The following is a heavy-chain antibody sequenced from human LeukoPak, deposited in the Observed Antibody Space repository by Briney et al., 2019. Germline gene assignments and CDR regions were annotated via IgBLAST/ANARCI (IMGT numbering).Heavy chain of an antibody. CDR3: ARDYAGSPDY. V-gene: IGHV3-74*03. CDR1: GFTFSTYW. Sequence: GGSLRLSCTASGFTFSTYWINWVRQSPGKGLVWVALINGDGCTTTHADSVKGRFTISRDNAKNTAYLQMNSLRDEDTAVYFCARDYAGSPDYWGQGPLVTVSA. D-gene: IGHD3-10*01. J-gene: IGHJ4*02. CDR2: INGDGCTT.